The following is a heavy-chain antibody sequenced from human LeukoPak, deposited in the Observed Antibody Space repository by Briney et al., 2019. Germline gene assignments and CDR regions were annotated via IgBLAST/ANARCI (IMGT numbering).Heavy chain of an antibody. CDR1: GGTFSNYA. CDR2: IIPIFGTA. CDR3: ARDRGSWGGYYKRDYYYYYMDV. V-gene: IGHV1-69*05. D-gene: IGHD3-3*01. Sequence: ASVKVSCKASGGTFSNYAISWVRQAPGQGLEWMGGIIPIFGTANYAQKFQGRVTITTDESTSTAYMELSSLRSEDTAVYYCARDRGSWGGYYKRDYYYYYMDVWGKGTTVTVSS. J-gene: IGHJ6*03.